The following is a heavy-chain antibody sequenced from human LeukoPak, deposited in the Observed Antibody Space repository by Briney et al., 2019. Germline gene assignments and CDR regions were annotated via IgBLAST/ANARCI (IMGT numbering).Heavy chain of an antibody. J-gene: IGHJ3*02. V-gene: IGHV3-15*01. CDR3: TTAGMTTVTTSRNEDAFDI. D-gene: IGHD4-17*01. CDR2: IKSNTDGGTT. CDR1: GFTFSNAR. Sequence: GGSLRLSCAASGFTFSNARMSWVRQAPGKGLEWVGRIKSNTDGGTTDYAAPVKGRFTISRDDSKNTLYLLMNSLKTEDTAVYYCTTAGMTTVTTSRNEDAFDIWGQGTMVTVSS.